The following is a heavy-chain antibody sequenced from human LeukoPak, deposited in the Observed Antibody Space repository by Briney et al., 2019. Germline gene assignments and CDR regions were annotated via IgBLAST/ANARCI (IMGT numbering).Heavy chain of an antibody. V-gene: IGHV1-8*01. CDR2: MNPNSGNT. J-gene: IGHJ5*02. CDR1: GYTFTSYD. Sequence: ASVKVSCKASGYTFTSYDINWVRQATGQGLEWMGWMNPNSGNTGYAQKFQGRVTMTRNASISTAYMELSSLRSEDTAVYYCARAGLIRRYWFDPWGQGTLVTVSS. CDR3: ARAGLIRRYWFDP. D-gene: IGHD4-17*01.